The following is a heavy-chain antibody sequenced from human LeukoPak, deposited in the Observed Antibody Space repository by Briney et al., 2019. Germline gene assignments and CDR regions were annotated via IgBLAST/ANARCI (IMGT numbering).Heavy chain of an antibody. CDR1: GVSGVTFSNYA. V-gene: IGHV3-23*01. Sequence: PGASLRLSCAASGVSGVTFSNYALNWVRQAPGKGLEWVSDISGSGHPTNYADSVKGRFSISRDNSKTTLYLQMSSLRVEDTAVYYCVGGIFDYWGQGTLATVSS. J-gene: IGHJ4*02. CDR3: VGGIFDY. CDR2: ISGSGHPT. D-gene: IGHD3-16*01.